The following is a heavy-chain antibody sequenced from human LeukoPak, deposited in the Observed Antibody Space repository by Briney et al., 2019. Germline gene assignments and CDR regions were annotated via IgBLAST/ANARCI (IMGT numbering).Heavy chain of an antibody. V-gene: IGHV4-34*01. Sequence: SETLSLTCAVYGGSFSGYYWSWIRQPPGKGLEWIGEINHSGSTNYNPSLKSRVTISVDTSKNQFSLKLSSVTAADTAVYYCARGGLRGYSGYDLLLMSYWGQGTLVTVSS. D-gene: IGHD5-12*01. CDR2: INHSGST. CDR3: ARGGLRGYSGYDLLLMSY. CDR1: GGSFSGYY. J-gene: IGHJ4*02.